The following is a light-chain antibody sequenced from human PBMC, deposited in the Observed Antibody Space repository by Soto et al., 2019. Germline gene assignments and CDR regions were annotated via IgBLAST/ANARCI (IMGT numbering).Light chain of an antibody. CDR1: QSISRY. Sequence: DIQMTQSPSTLSASVGDRVTIACRASQSISRYLAWYQQQPGKAPKLLIYKASSLESGVPSRFSGSGSGTEFTLTISSLQPDDFATYYCQHYSGYPLTFGGGTLVEIK. J-gene: IGKJ4*01. CDR3: QHYSGYPLT. V-gene: IGKV1-5*03. CDR2: KAS.